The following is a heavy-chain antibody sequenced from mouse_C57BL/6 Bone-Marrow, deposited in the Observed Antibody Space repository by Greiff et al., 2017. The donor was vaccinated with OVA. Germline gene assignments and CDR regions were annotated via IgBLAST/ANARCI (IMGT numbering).Heavy chain of an antibody. CDR3: ASGLGGYAMDY. J-gene: IGHJ4*01. V-gene: IGHV2-6*01. CDR2: IWGVGST. CDR1: GFSLTSYG. Sequence: LQESGPGLVAPSQSLSITCTVSGFSLTSYGVDWVRQSPGKGLEWLGVIWGVGSTNYNSALKSRLSISKDNSKSQVFLKMNSLQTDDTAMYYCASGLGGYAMDYWGQGTSVTVSS. D-gene: IGHD3-3*01.